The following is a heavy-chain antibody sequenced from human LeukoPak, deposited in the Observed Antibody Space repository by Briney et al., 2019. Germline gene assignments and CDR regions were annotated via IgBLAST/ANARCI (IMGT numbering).Heavy chain of an antibody. J-gene: IGHJ6*02. CDR2: INHSGST. D-gene: IGHD3-10*01. CDR1: GGSISSYY. V-gene: IGHV4-34*01. Sequence: SETLSLTCTVSGGSISSYYWSWIRQPPGKGLEWIGEINHSGSTNYNPSLKSRVTISVDTSKNQFSLKLSSVTAADTAVYYCARGRTTYYGSGSYSFPRGMDVWGQGTTVTVSS. CDR3: ARGRTTYYGSGSYSFPRGMDV.